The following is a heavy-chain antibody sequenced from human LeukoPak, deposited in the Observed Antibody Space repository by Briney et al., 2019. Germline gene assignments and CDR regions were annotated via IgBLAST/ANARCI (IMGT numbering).Heavy chain of an antibody. V-gene: IGHV1-46*01. CDR2: INCSGGST. D-gene: IGHD6-6*01. Sequence: ASVKSSCKASGYTFSSYYIHWVRQAPGQGLEWMGIINCSGGSTTHAQKFQGRVTMTRDTSTRTVYMEMSSLKSEDTAVYYCARSGEFSTSSDIWGQGTMVTVSS. J-gene: IGHJ3*02. CDR1: GYTFSSYY. CDR3: ARSGEFSTSSDI.